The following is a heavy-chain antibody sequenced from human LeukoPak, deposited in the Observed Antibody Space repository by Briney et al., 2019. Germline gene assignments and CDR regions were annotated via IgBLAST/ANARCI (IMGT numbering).Heavy chain of an antibody. Sequence: SDTLSLTCAVYGGSFSGYYWSWVRQPPGKGLEWIGEINHSGSTNYNPSLKRRGTLSVDPSKNQFSLKLSSVTAADTAVYYCARARRGYSYGLGNWGQGTLVTVSS. J-gene: IGHJ4*02. D-gene: IGHD5-18*01. CDR2: INHSGST. CDR1: GGSFSGYY. CDR3: ARARRGYSYGLGN. V-gene: IGHV4-34*01.